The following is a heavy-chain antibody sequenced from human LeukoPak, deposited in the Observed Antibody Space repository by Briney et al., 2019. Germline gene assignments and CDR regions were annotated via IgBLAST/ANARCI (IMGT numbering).Heavy chain of an antibody. V-gene: IGHV3-30*04. Sequence: GGSLRLSCAASGFTFSSYAMHWVRQAPGKGLEWVAVISYDGSNKYYADSVKGRFTISRDNSKNTLYLQMNSLRAEDTAVYYCASATDLQFNYWGQGTLVTVSS. CDR2: ISYDGSNK. CDR1: GFTFSSYA. D-gene: IGHD5-24*01. CDR3: ASATDLQFNY. J-gene: IGHJ4*02.